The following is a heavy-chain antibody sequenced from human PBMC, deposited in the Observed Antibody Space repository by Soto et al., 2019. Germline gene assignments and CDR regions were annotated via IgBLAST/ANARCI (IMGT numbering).Heavy chain of an antibody. D-gene: IGHD2-21*02. V-gene: IGHV4-59*01. Sequence: SETLSLTCTVSGGSISSYYWSWIRQPPGKGLEWIGYIYYSGSTNYNPSLKSRVTISVDTSKNQFSLKLSSVTAADTDVYYCARVTGDSVYYGMDVWGQGTTVTVSS. J-gene: IGHJ6*02. CDR3: ARVTGDSVYYGMDV. CDR2: IYYSGST. CDR1: GGSISSYY.